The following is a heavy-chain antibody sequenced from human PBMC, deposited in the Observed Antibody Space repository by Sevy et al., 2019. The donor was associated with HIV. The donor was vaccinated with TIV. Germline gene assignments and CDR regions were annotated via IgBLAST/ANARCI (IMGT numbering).Heavy chain of an antibody. CDR3: ARDGGRVDAFDI. Sequence: GGSLRLSCAASGFTFSSYAMHWVRQAPGKGLEWVAVISYDGGNKYYADSVKGRFTISRDNSKNTLYLQMNSLRAEDTAVYYCARDGGRVDAFDIWGQGTMVTVSS. CDR2: ISYDGGNK. J-gene: IGHJ3*02. D-gene: IGHD1-26*01. CDR1: GFTFSSYA. V-gene: IGHV3-30-3*01.